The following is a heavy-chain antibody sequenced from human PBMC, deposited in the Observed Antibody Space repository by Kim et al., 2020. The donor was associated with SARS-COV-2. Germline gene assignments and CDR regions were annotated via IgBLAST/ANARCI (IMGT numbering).Heavy chain of an antibody. J-gene: IGHJ4*02. CDR1: GYTFTDYY. CDR3: AIAFRGLTNY. D-gene: IGHD3-10*01. V-gene: IGHV1-2*02. CDR2: INPSLGDT. Sequence: ASVKVSCKASGYTFTDYYIYWVRQAPGQGLECMAWINPSLGDTRYTQKFQGRVTLTMDTSIGTAYMELSRLTSDDTAVYYCAIAFRGLTNYWGQGTLVTVSS.